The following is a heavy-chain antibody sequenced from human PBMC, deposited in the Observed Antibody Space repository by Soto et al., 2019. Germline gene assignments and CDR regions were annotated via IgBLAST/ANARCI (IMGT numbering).Heavy chain of an antibody. CDR1: GGTFSSYA. J-gene: IGHJ6*02. CDR3: ARGRGDGYTGYYYGMDV. CDR2: IIPIFGTA. Sequence: QVQLVQSGAEVKKPGSSVKVSCKASGGTFSSYAISWVRQAPGQGLEWMGGIIPIFGTANYAQKFQGRVTITADESTSTAYMELSSLRSEDTAMYYCARGRGDGYTGYYYGMDVWGQGTTVTVSS. D-gene: IGHD5-12*01. V-gene: IGHV1-69*12.